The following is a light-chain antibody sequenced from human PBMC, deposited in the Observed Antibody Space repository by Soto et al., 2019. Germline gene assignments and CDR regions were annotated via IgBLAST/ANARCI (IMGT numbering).Light chain of an antibody. Sequence: DIQMTQSPSSLSASVGDRVTITCRASQSVSNYLNWYQQKPGKAPNLLIYTTSNLQSGVPSRFTGSGSGTDFTLTISSLQPEDFAAYYCQQTYSTPRTFGQWTKVEIK. CDR3: QQTYSTPRT. J-gene: IGKJ1*01. CDR2: TTS. V-gene: IGKV1-39*01. CDR1: QSVSNY.